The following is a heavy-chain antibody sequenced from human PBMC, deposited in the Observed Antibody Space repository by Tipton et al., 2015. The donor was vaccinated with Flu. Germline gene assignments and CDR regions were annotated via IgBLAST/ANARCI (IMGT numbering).Heavy chain of an antibody. V-gene: IGHV4-34*01. J-gene: IGHJ4*02. D-gene: IGHD6-13*01. CDR2: INPSGST. CDR1: GGSFSGYY. CDR3: ARGGGEAASN. Sequence: LRLSCAVSGGSFSGYYWSWIRQPPGKGLEWVGEINPSGSTNYNPSLKSRVTISVDTSKNQFSLKLRSVTAADTAVYYCARGGGEAASNWGQGTLVTVSS.